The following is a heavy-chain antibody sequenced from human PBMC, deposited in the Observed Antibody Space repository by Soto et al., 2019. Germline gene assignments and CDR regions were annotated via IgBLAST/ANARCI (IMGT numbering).Heavy chain of an antibody. CDR3: ARLNYDILTGYYNFDY. D-gene: IGHD3-9*01. J-gene: IGHJ4*02. CDR2: IYYSGST. Sequence: QVQLQESGPGLVKPSETLSLTCTVSGGSISSYYWSWIRQPPGKGLEWIGYIYYSGSTNYNPSLKSRVTISVDTSKNQFSLKLSSVTAADTAVYYCARLNYDILTGYYNFDYWGQGTLVTVSS. CDR1: GGSISSYY. V-gene: IGHV4-59*08.